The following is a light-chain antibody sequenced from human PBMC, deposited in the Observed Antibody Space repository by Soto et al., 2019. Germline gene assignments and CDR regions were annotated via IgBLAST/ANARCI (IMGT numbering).Light chain of an antibody. Sequence: ERVLSRSPATLSVSPGERATLSCRASQSVSSNLAWYQQKPGQAPRLLIYGASTRATGIPARFSGSGSGTEFTLTISSLQSEDFAVYYCQQYNNWPLTFGGGTKV. J-gene: IGKJ4*01. CDR2: GAS. CDR3: QQYNNWPLT. CDR1: QSVSSN. V-gene: IGKV3-15*01.